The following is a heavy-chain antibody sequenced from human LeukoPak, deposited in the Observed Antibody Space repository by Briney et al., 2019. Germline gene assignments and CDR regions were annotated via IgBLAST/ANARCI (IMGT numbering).Heavy chain of an antibody. CDR2: ISFDGSNK. V-gene: IGHV3-30-3*01. CDR3: AKDLLRYSSGWYVLGY. D-gene: IGHD6-19*01. CDR1: GFTFISYV. Sequence: GRSLRLSCAASGFTFISYVMHWVCQAPRKGLGWVAVISFDGSNKYYTASVKSPFTISRDNSKNTLYLQMNSLRAEETGVYYSAKDLLRYSSGWYVLGYWGQGTLVTVSS. J-gene: IGHJ4*02.